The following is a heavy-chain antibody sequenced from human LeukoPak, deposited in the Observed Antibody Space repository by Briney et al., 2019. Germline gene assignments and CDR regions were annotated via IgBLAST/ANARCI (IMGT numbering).Heavy chain of an antibody. Sequence: SETLSLTCTVSGASIRSGDYYWSWIRQPPGKGLEWIGYIYDSGSTYYNPSLKSRTTISVDTSENRFSLKLSSVTATDTAVYYCARDCSGGSCYGAFDIWGQGTMVTVSS. CDR2: IYDSGST. CDR1: GASIRSGDYY. D-gene: IGHD2-15*01. J-gene: IGHJ3*02. V-gene: IGHV4-30-4*01. CDR3: ARDCSGGSCYGAFDI.